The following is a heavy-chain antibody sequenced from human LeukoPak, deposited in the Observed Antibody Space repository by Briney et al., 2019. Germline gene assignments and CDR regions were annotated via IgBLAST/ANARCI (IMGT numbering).Heavy chain of an antibody. J-gene: IGHJ6*03. CDR3: AKCNYQLLLGYYYYYMDV. CDR2: IKQDGSEK. CDR1: GFTFTIYW. Sequence: GGSLRLSCAASGFTFTIYWMSWVRQAPGKGLEWVANIKQDGSEKYYADSVKGRFTISRDNSKNTLYLQMNSLRAEDTAVYYCAKCNYQLLLGYYYYYMDVWGKGTTVTISS. V-gene: IGHV3-7*01. D-gene: IGHD2-2*01.